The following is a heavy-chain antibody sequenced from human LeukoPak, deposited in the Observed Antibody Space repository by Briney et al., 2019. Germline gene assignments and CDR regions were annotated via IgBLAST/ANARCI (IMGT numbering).Heavy chain of an antibody. J-gene: IGHJ4*02. CDR2: IYHSGST. Sequence: PSETLSLTCAVSGGSISSSNWWSWVRQPPGKGLEWIGEIYHSGSTNYNPSLKSRVTISVDTSKNQFSLKLSSVTAADTAVYYCARGIAAAGTYFDYWGQGTLVTASS. V-gene: IGHV4-4*02. D-gene: IGHD6-13*01. CDR3: ARGIAAAGTYFDY. CDR1: GGSISSSNW.